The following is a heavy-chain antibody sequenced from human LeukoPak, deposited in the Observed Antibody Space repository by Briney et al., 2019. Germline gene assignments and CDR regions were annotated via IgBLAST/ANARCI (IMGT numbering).Heavy chain of an antibody. CDR2: IWYDGSNK. CDR1: GFTFSSYG. CDR3: ARDKDYYDSSGLDY. V-gene: IGHV3-33*01. J-gene: IGHJ4*02. Sequence: PGGSLRLSCAASGFTFSSYGMHWVRQAPGKGLEWVAVIWYDGSNKYYADSVKGRFTISRDNSKNTLYLQMNSLRAEDTAVCYCARDKDYYDSSGLDYWGQGTLVTVSS. D-gene: IGHD3-22*01.